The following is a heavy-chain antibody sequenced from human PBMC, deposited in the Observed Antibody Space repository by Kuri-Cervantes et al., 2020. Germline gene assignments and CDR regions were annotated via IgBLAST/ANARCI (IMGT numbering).Heavy chain of an antibody. D-gene: IGHD2-2*01. V-gene: IGHV3-21*01. Sequence: GGSLRLSCAASGFTFSDYYMNWVRQAPGKGLEWVSSISSSSSYIYYADSVKGRFTISRDNAKNSLYLQMNSLRAEDTAVYYCAKDIVPATLCGMDVWGQGTTVTVSS. J-gene: IGHJ6*02. CDR1: GFTFSDYY. CDR3: AKDIVPATLCGMDV. CDR2: ISSSSSYI.